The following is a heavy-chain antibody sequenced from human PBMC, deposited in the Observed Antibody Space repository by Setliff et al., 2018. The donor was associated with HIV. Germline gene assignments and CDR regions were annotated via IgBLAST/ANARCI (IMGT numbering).Heavy chain of an antibody. D-gene: IGHD1-26*01. CDR1: GYSISSGYY. Sequence: SETLSLTCAVSGYSISSGYYWAWIRQSPGKGLDWIGSIHHSGTTYYNPSLKSRVTISVDTTTNQVSLQVNSVTAVDTAVYYCARVPHRVVGTTTLLYHFDYWGRGTLVTVSS. CDR2: IHHSGTT. J-gene: IGHJ4*02. CDR3: ARVPHRVVGTTTLLYHFDY. V-gene: IGHV4-38-2*01.